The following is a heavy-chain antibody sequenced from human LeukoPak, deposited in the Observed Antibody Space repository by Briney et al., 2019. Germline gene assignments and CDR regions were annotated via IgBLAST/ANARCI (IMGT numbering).Heavy chain of an antibody. D-gene: IGHD3-10*01. V-gene: IGHV4-59*01. J-gene: IGHJ4*02. CDR3: ARDFGRYFDY. CDR2: VRYSGSA. Sequence: SETRSLTCTVSGGSFSSYYWSWIRQPPGKGLEWIGYVRYSGSANYNPSVKGRVTISVDTSKNQFSLKLSSVTAADTAVYYCARDFGRYFDYWGQGTLVTVSS. CDR1: GGSFSSYY.